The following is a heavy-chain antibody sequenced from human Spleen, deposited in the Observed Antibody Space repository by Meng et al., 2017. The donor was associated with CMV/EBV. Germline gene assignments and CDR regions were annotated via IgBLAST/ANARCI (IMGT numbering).Heavy chain of an antibody. CDR2: IYYSGST. J-gene: IGHJ4*02. V-gene: IGHV4-59*01. D-gene: IGHD5-18*01. Sequence: SETLSLTCTVSGGSISNYYWSWIRQPPGKGLEWIGYIYYSGSTNYNPSLKSRVTISVDTSKNQFSLKLSSVTAADTAVYLCARGNGYSYGFYFDHWGRGALVTVSS. CDR3: ARGNGYSYGFYFDH. CDR1: GGSISNYY.